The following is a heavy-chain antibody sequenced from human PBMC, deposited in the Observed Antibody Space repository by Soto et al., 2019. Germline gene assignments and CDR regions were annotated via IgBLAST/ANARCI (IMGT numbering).Heavy chain of an antibody. Sequence: EVQLVESGGGFVQPGGSLRLSCVASRFGFTNAWMSWVRQAPGKGPEWVGRIKSKTDSGTADYAAPVKGRFTISRDDSQNTLYLHMDSLKTEATALYHCSTDIGIYGLDIWGQGTTVTVSS. CDR2: IKSKTDSGTA. CDR1: RFGFTNAW. D-gene: IGHD1-26*01. J-gene: IGHJ6*02. CDR3: STDIGIYGLDI. V-gene: IGHV3-15*01.